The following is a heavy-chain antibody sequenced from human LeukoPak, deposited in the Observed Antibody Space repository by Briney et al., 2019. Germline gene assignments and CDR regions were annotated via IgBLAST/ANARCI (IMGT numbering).Heavy chain of an antibody. CDR1: GGSISSSNW. CDR3: ARDSAITGTTWDYYYGMDV. D-gene: IGHD1-20*01. V-gene: IGHV4-4*02. J-gene: IGHJ6*02. CDR2: IYYSGST. Sequence: SETLSLTCAVSGGSISSSNWWSWVRQPPGKGLEWIGYIYYSGSTYYNPSLKSRVTISVDTSKNQFSLKLSSVTAADTAVYYCARDSAITGTTWDYYYGMDVWGQGTTVTVSS.